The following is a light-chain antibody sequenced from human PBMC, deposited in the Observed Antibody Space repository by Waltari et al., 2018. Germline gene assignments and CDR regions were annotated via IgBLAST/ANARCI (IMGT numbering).Light chain of an antibody. CDR2: WAS. CDR3: QQYESTPPT. CDR1: HSVLSSSDNKSY. V-gene: IGKV4-1*01. J-gene: IGKJ4*01. Sequence: DIVMTQSPDSLAVSLCERATINCKSSHSVLSSSDNKSYLAWYQQKPGQPPKLLIYWASTPESGVPDRFSGSGSGTEFTLTISSLQAEDVAVYYCQQYESTPPTFGGGTKVEIK.